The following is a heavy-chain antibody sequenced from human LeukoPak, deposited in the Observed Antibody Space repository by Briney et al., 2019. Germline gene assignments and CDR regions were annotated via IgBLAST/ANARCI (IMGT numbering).Heavy chain of an antibody. CDR3: ARGGGSSGWYIRNWFDP. CDR2: IYYSGST. J-gene: IGHJ5*02. D-gene: IGHD6-19*01. V-gene: IGHV4-59*02. Sequence: SETLSLTCTVSGGSVRSYYWSWIRQPPGKGLEWIGYIYYSGSTNYNPSLKSRVTISVDTSKNQFSLKLSSVTAADTAVYYCARGGGSSGWYIRNWFDPWGQGTLVTVSS. CDR1: GGSVRSYY.